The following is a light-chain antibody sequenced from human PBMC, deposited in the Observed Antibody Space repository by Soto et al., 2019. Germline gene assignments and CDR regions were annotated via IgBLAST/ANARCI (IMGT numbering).Light chain of an antibody. Sequence: EIVLTQSPGTLSLSPGERATLSCRASQSVSSSYLAWYQHKPGQAPRLLIYGASSRATGIPDRFRGTGSGTDFTLTISRLAPEDFAVYYCQQYGSSPTFGQGTKVEIK. J-gene: IGKJ1*01. CDR3: QQYGSSPT. CDR1: QSVSSSY. CDR2: GAS. V-gene: IGKV3-20*01.